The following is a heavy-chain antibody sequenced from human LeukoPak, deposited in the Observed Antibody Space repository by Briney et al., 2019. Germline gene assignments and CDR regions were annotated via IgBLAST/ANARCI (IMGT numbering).Heavy chain of an antibody. CDR1: GYSFTSYW. V-gene: IGHV5-51*01. D-gene: IGHD3-22*01. CDR2: IHPGDSDT. Sequence: GESLKISCKGSGYSFTSYWIGWVRQMPGKGLEWMGIIHPGDSDTRYSPSFQGQVTISADKSISTAYLQWSSLKASDTAMYYCARQMSPYYYDSSGYYPFDYWGQGTLVTVSS. J-gene: IGHJ4*02. CDR3: ARQMSPYYYDSSGYYPFDY.